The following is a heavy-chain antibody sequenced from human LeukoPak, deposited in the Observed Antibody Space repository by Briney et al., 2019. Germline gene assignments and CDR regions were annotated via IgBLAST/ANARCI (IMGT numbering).Heavy chain of an antibody. Sequence: GGSLRLSCAASGAASGFIFSNYWMNWVRQAPGKGLEWGANIKQDGSKKYYADSVKGRFTISRDTAKNSLYLPMNGLRAEDAAVYYCTSGERVDYWGQGTLVTVSS. CDR3: TSGERVDY. D-gene: IGHD2-21*01. CDR1: GFIFSNYW. CDR2: IKQDGSKK. V-gene: IGHV3-7*01. J-gene: IGHJ4*02.